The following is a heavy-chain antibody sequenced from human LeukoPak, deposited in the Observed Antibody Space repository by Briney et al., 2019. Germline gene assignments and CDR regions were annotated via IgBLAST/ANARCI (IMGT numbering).Heavy chain of an antibody. CDR2: INGGGDTT. CDR3: AKALDTYGYMRFDF. J-gene: IGHJ4*02. D-gene: IGHD5-18*01. CDR1: GLTFVSYA. Sequence: GGSLRLSCSASGLTFVSYAMTWLGQAPAKGREGVSAINGGGDTTYYADSVKGRFTIPRDKSKNTMYLQMTSLRAEDTALYYCAKALDTYGYMRFDFWGQGTLVTVSS. V-gene: IGHV3-23*01.